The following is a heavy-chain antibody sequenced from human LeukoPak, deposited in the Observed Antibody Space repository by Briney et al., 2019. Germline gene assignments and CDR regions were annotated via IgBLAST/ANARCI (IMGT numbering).Heavy chain of an antibody. CDR1: GFTFSSYA. CDR3: ARSAQWELHNWFDP. J-gene: IGHJ5*02. CDR2: ISGSGGST. V-gene: IGHV3-23*01. D-gene: IGHD1-26*01. Sequence: GGSLRLSCAASGFTFSSYAMSWVRQAPGKGLEWVSGISGSGGSTYHADSVKGRFTISRDNSKNTLYLQMNSLRAEDTAVYYCARSAQWELHNWFDPWGQGTLVTVSS.